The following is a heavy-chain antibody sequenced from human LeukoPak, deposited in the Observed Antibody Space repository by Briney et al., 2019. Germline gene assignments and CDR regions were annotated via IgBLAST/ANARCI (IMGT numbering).Heavy chain of an antibody. CDR3: ARGGGYKDRLDY. CDR1: GGSFSGYY. CDR2: INHSGST. J-gene: IGHJ4*02. D-gene: IGHD5-24*01. Sequence: SETLSLTCAVYGGSFSGYYWSWIRQPPGKGLEWIGEINHSGSTNYNPSLKSRVTISVDTSKNRFSLKLSSVTAADTAVYYCARGGGYKDRLDYWGQGTLVTVSS. V-gene: IGHV4-34*01.